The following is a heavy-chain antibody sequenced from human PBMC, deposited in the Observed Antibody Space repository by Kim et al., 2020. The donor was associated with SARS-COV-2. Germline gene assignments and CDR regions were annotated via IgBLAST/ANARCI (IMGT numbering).Heavy chain of an antibody. CDR3: AREVDTARDSDAFDF. J-gene: IGHJ3*01. D-gene: IGHD2-21*02. Sequence: SETLSLTCTVSGASITTANYFWGWIRQQPGKGLEWIGYIRHSGTPYYSPSLKSRITISLDRSTNSFSLRLTSVTAADTAVYYCAREVDTARDSDAFDFWGQGTVVTVYS. V-gene: IGHV4-31*03. CDR1: GASITTANYF. CDR2: IRHSGTP.